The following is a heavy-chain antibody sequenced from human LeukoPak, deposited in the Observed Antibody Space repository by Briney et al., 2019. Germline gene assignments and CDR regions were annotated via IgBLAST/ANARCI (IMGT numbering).Heavy chain of an antibody. V-gene: IGHV4-34*01. J-gene: IGHJ4*02. CDR1: AESFSTYY. CDR2: INHSGVT. CDR3: ARRYPSVRGANLRPQEVRKYCFDY. D-gene: IGHD3-10*01. Sequence: PSETLSLTCAVYAESFSTYYWSWIRQPPGKGLEWIGDINHSGVTNYNPSLKSRVTMSVDPSENQFSLRLSSVTAADTAVYYCARRYPSVRGANLRPQEVRKYCFDYWGQGTLVTVSS.